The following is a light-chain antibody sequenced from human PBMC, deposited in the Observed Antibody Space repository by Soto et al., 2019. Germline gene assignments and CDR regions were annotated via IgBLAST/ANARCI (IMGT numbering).Light chain of an antibody. J-gene: IGKJ2*01. CDR1: QSVSSN. V-gene: IGKV3-15*01. Sequence: ETVMTQSPATLSVSPGERATLSCRASQSVSSNLAWYQQRPGQAPRLLIYGASTRATGIPARFSGSGSGTEFTLTISSLQSEDFAVYSCQQYNNWPYTFGQGTKLEIK. CDR2: GAS. CDR3: QQYNNWPYT.